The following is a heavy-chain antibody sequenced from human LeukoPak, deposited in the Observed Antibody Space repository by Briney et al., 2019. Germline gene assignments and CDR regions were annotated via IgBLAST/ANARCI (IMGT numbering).Heavy chain of an antibody. CDR2: ISSSGSTI. V-gene: IGHV3-48*03. CDR1: GFTFSSYE. Sequence: GGSLRLSCAASGFTFSSYEMNWVRQAPGKGLEWVSYISSSGSTIYYADSVKGRFTISRDNAKNSLYLQMNSLRAEDTAVYYCARSRWWLRSYYFDYWGQGTLVTVSS. CDR3: ARSRWWLRSYYFDY. J-gene: IGHJ4*02. D-gene: IGHD5-12*01.